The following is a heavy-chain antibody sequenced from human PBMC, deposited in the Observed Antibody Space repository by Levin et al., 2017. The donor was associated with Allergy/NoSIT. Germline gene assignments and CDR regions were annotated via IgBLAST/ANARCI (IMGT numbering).Heavy chain of an antibody. D-gene: IGHD2-2*01. J-gene: IGHJ1*01. Sequence: SETLSLTCTVSDDSINSYSYYWSWIRQPAGKGLEWIGHIYTTGTSEFNPSLESRVTMSIVTSKSQFSLKLTSVTAADTAIYYCVREIRYQYLQHWGQGTLVTVSS. CDR2: IYTTGTS. CDR1: DDSINSYSYY. CDR3: VREIRYQYLQH. V-gene: IGHV4-61*09.